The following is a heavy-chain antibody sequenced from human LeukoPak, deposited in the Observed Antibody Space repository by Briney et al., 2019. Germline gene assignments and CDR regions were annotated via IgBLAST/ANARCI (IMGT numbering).Heavy chain of an antibody. D-gene: IGHD3-3*01. Sequence: SETLSLTCAVYGGSFSGYYWSWIRQPPGKGLEWIGEINHSGSTNYNPSLKSRVTISVDTSKNQFSLKLSSVTAADTAVYYCARARIFGVVIGALDVWGKGTTVTVSS. CDR1: GGSFSGYY. CDR2: INHSGST. CDR3: ARARIFGVVIGALDV. J-gene: IGHJ6*04. V-gene: IGHV4-34*01.